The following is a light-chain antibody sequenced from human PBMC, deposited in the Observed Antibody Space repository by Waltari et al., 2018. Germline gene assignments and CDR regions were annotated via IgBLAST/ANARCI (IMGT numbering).Light chain of an antibody. CDR3: HQYNNWPRYS. CDR1: QKINSN. CDR2: GAS. Sequence: IVLTQSPDILSVSAGERATLSCSASQKINSNLAWYQQKPGQPHRLLIDGASTRATVVPIVFTGSVSRIAFTLTISSIQSGDSTVYYCHQYNNWPRYSFGQRTKLEIK. V-gene: IGKV3-15*01. J-gene: IGKJ2*03.